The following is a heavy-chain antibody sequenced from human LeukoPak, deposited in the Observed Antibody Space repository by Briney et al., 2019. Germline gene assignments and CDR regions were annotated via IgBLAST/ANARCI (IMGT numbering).Heavy chain of an antibody. Sequence: GGSPRLSCEASGFTFRSYSMNWVRQAPGKGLEWVSSISSSSSYIYYADSVKGRFTISRDNAKNSLYLQMSSLRADDTAVYYCARDIVTAMVDYWGQGTLVTVSS. CDR1: GFTFRSYS. J-gene: IGHJ4*02. D-gene: IGHD5-12*01. V-gene: IGHV3-21*01. CDR3: ARDIVTAMVDY. CDR2: ISSSSSYI.